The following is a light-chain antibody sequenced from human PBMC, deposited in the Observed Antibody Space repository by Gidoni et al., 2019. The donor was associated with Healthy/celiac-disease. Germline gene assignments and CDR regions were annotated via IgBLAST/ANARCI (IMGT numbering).Light chain of an antibody. J-gene: IGKJ1*01. Sequence: ELMLTHPPATLSLSPGERATLSCRASQSVSSYLAWYQQKPGQAPRLLIYDASNRATGIPARFSGSGSGTDFTLTISSLEPEDCAVYYCQQRSNWPPWTFGQGTKVEIK. V-gene: IGKV3-11*01. CDR2: DAS. CDR1: QSVSSY. CDR3: QQRSNWPPWT.